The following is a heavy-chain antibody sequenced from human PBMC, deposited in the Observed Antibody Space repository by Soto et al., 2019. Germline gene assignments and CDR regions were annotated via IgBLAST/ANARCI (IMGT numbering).Heavy chain of an antibody. CDR3: ARYDYGSSDY. CDR2: IWYDGSSK. CDR1: GFTFSSYG. J-gene: IGHJ4*02. Sequence: QVQLVESGGGVVQPGRSLRLSCAASGFTFSSYGMHWVRQAPGKGLEWVAVIWYDGSSKYYADSVKGRFTISRDNSKNTLYLQMNSLRAEDTAVYYCARYDYGSSDYWGQGTLVTVSS. V-gene: IGHV3-33*01. D-gene: IGHD4-17*01.